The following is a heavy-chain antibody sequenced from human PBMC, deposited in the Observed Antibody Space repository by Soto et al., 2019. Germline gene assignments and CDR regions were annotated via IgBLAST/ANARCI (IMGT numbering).Heavy chain of an antibody. CDR1: GFTFSTYG. V-gene: IGHV3-33*01. CDR3: ARDYGEYNNDWQIFDY. CDR2: VWYDGSYK. D-gene: IGHD6-19*01. J-gene: IGHJ4*02. Sequence: GGSLRLSCAASGFTFSTYGMHWVRQAPGKGLEWVAVVWYDGSYKSHADSVKGRFTISRDNSKSTLYLQMNSLRAEDTGVYYCARDYGEYNNDWQIFDYWGQGTLVTVSS.